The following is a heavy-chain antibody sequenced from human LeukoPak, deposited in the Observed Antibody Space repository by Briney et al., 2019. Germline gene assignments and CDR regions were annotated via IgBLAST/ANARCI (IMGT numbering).Heavy chain of an antibody. CDR3: ARGGTIFGVVMGAFDI. Sequence: SETLSLTCTVSGGSISSYYWSWIRQPAGKGLEWIGRIYTSGSTNYNPSLKSRVTMSVDTSKNQFSLKLSSVTAADTAVHYCARGGTIFGVVMGAFDIWGQGTMVTVSS. V-gene: IGHV4-4*07. J-gene: IGHJ3*02. CDR1: GGSISSYY. CDR2: IYTSGST. D-gene: IGHD3-3*01.